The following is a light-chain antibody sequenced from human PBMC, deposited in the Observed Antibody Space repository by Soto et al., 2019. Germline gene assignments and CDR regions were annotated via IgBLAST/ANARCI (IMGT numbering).Light chain of an antibody. Sequence: DIQMTQSPSTLSASVGDRVTITCRASQDIGTWLAWYQQKPGKAPKLLIYAASSLQSGVPSRFSGSGSGTDFTLTISSLQPEDFATYYCQQSYSTPPLTFGGGTKVDIK. J-gene: IGKJ4*01. V-gene: IGKV1-39*01. CDR2: AAS. CDR3: QQSYSTPPLT. CDR1: QDIGTW.